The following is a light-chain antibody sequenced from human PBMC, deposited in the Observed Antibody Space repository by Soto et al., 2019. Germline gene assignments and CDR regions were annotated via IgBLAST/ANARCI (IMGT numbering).Light chain of an antibody. V-gene: IGKV1-33*01. CDR3: QQYDNLPLT. CDR2: DAS. J-gene: IGKJ4*01. Sequence: DIQMTKSTSSLSASVGDRVTIAGRASQTISSWLAWYQQKPGEAPKLLILDASNLETGVPSRFSGSGSGTDFSFTISSLQPEDAATYYCQQYDNLPLTFGGGTKVDIK. CDR1: QTISSW.